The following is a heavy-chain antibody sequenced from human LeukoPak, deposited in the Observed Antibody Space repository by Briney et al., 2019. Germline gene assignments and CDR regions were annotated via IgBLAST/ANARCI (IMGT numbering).Heavy chain of an antibody. D-gene: IGHD6-13*01. CDR2: IYSGGST. Sequence: QSGGSLRLSCAASGFTVSSNYMSWVRQAPGKGLEWVSVIYSGGSTYYADSVKGRFTISRDNSKNTLYLQMNSLRAEDTAVYYCARDGGGIAAAGIMDVWGQGTTVTVSS. J-gene: IGHJ6*02. CDR1: GFTVSSNY. CDR3: ARDGGGIAAAGIMDV. V-gene: IGHV3-53*01.